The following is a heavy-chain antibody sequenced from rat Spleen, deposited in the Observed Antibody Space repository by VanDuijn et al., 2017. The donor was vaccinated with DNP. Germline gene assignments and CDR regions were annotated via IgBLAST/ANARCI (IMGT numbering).Heavy chain of an antibody. CDR3: ARPIYNNHGGFAY. V-gene: IGHV5S13*01. CDR1: GFTFSNYG. Sequence: EVQLVESGGGLVQPGRSLKLSCAASGFTFSNYGMAWVRQAPKKGLEWVATITASSGTTYYRDSVKGRFTISRDNAKSTLYLQMNSLRSEDMATYYCARPIYNNHGGFAYWGQGTLVTVSS. J-gene: IGHJ3*01. D-gene: IGHD1-10*01. CDR2: ITASSGTT.